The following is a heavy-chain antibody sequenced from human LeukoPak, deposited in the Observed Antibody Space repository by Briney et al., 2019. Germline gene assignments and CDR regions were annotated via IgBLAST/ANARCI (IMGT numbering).Heavy chain of an antibody. Sequence: SETLSLTCTVSGGSISSSSYYWSWIRQPAGKGLEWIGRIYTSGSTNYNPSLKSRVTISVDTSKNQFSLKLSSVTAADTAVYYCARNILTGSHYYYYYMDVWGKGTTVTISS. CDR3: ARNILTGSHYYYYYMDV. D-gene: IGHD3-9*01. CDR1: GGSISSSSYY. J-gene: IGHJ6*03. V-gene: IGHV4-61*02. CDR2: IYTSGST.